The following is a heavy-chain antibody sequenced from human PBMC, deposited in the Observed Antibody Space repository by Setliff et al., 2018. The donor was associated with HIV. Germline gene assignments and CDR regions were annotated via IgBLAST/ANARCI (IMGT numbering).Heavy chain of an antibody. J-gene: IGHJ5*01. CDR2: IKQDGSEE. CDR1: GFTFSSYW. Sequence: PGGSLRLSCAASGFTFSSYWMSWVRQAPGKGLEWVANIKQDGSEEYRVDSVKGRFTISRDNAKNSLYLQMTSLRAEDTALYFCARDPRTDSSYAWFDSWGQGTLVTVSS. V-gene: IGHV3-7*03. CDR3: ARDPRTDSSYAWFDS. D-gene: IGHD3-16*02.